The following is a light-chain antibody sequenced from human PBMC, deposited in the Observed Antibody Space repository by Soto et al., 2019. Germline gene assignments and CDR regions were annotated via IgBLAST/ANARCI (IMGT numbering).Light chain of an antibody. CDR3: QQRSNLPPT. J-gene: IGKJ1*01. CDR2: DAS. CDR1: QSVSSY. Sequence: EIVLTQSPATLSLSPGERATLSCLASQSVSSYLAWYQQKPGQAPRLLIYDASNRATGITARFSGSGSGTDFTLTISSLEPEDFAVYYCQQRSNLPPTFGQGTKVEIK. V-gene: IGKV3-11*01.